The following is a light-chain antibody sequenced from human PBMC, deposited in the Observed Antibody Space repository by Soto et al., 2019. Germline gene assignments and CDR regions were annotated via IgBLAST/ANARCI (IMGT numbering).Light chain of an antibody. Sequence: QLVLTQSPSASASLGASVKLTCTLSSGHSSYASAWHQHQPEKGHRYLMKLDSDGRHPKGDAIPDRFSGSSYGSERYLTIASLQAEDEADDYCENWGTGIQVVVGGGTKLTVL. J-gene: IGLJ2*01. CDR1: SGHSSYA. V-gene: IGLV4-69*01. CDR3: ENWGTGIQVV. CDR2: LDSDGRH.